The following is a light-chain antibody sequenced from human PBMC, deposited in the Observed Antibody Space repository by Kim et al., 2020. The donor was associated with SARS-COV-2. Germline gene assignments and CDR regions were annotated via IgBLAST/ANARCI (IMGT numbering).Light chain of an antibody. J-gene: IGKJ2*01. CDR1: QSVSSSY. Sequence: EIVLTQSPGTLSLSPGERATLSCRASQSVSSSYLAWYQQKPGQAPRLLIYGASSRATGIPDRFSGSGSGTAFTLTISRLEPEDFAVYYCQRYGSSPYTFGQGTKLEI. V-gene: IGKV3-20*01. CDR3: QRYGSSPYT. CDR2: GAS.